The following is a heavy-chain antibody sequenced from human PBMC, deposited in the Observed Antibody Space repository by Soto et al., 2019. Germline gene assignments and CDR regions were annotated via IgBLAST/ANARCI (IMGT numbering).Heavy chain of an antibody. D-gene: IGHD2-2*03. CDR2: ISPYSGNT. Sequence: QVQLVQSGDEVRKPGSSVKVSCKASGYIFVNYGIAWVRQAPGQGLEWMGWISPYSGNTHYASKVQGRTTITPGKSTSTAYLDLGSLTSDHTAGYYCAVVDNLVPPPPQDVWGQGTTVTVSS. CDR1: GYIFVNYG. V-gene: IGHV1-18*01. J-gene: IGHJ6*02. CDR3: AVVDNLVPPPPQDV.